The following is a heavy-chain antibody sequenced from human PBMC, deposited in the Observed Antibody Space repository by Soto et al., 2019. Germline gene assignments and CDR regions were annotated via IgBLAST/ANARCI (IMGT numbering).Heavy chain of an antibody. D-gene: IGHD3-22*01. J-gene: IGHJ5*02. CDR1: VGTFNSYD. V-gene: IGHV1-69*13. CDR2: IIPIVETP. CDR3: ARLSRPNYYDTSGFFKDNWFDP. Sequence: XSGKVSCKASVGTFNSYDINWVRQAPGQGLEWMGGIIPIVETPKYAQKFQGRVTITADESTNTVYMELSSLRSEDTAMYYCARLSRPNYYDTSGFFKDNWFDPWGQGTLVTASS.